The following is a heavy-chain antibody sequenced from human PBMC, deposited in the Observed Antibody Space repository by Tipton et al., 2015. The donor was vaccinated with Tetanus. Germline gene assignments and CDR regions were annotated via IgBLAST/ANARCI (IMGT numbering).Heavy chain of an antibody. J-gene: IGHJ6*02. Sequence: QLVQSGGGLVQPGRSLRLSCAASGFTFDDYAMHWVRQAPGKGLEWVSGISWNSGSISYADSMKGRFTISRDNAKNSLYLQMIILRAEDTALYYCAKDNGGYSSSWRYGMDVWGQGTTVTVSS. V-gene: IGHV3-9*01. CDR2: ISWNSGSI. CDR3: AKDNGGYSSSWRYGMDV. CDR1: GFTFDDYA. D-gene: IGHD6-13*01.